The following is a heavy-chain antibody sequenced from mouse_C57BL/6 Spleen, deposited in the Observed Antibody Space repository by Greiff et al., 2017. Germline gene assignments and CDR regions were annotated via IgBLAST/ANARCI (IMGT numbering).Heavy chain of an antibody. Sequence: EVKLVESGPGLVKPSQSLSLTCSVTGYSITSGYYWNWIRQFPGNKLEWMGYISYDGSNNYNPSLKNRISITRDTSKNQFFLKLNSVTTEDTATYYCAREPDGFDYWGQGTTLTVSS. CDR3: AREPDGFDY. D-gene: IGHD2-3*01. V-gene: IGHV3-6*01. CDR1: GYSITSGYY. CDR2: ISYDGSN. J-gene: IGHJ2*01.